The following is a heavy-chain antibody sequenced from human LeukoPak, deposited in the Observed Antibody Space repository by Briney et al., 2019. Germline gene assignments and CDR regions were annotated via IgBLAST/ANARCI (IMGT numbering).Heavy chain of an antibody. CDR3: ARVKGTYFDY. CDR2: ISASGSNI. Sequence: GGSLRLSCTVSGFPLSSYSMNWFSQAPGRGLEWVAYISASGSNIYYVDSVMGRFTVSRDNPKSSLFLQMNSPRAEDTAVYYCARVKGTYFDYWGQGALVTVSS. J-gene: IGHJ4*02. D-gene: IGHD1-1*01. V-gene: IGHV3-48*01. CDR1: GFPLSSYS.